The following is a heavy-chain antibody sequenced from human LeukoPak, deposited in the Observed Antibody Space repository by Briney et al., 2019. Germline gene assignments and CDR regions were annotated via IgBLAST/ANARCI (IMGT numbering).Heavy chain of an antibody. D-gene: IGHD3-10*02. V-gene: IGHV3-48*03. Sequence: PRRSLSLSCAASAFTFSSYEMNWVRQAPGKGREWVSYISSSGSTIYYADSVKGRFTISRDNAKNSLYLQMNSLRAEDTAVYYCAELGITMIGGGWGKGTTVTIAS. CDR2: ISSSGSTI. J-gene: IGHJ6*04. CDR3: AELGITMIGGG. CDR1: AFTFSSYE.